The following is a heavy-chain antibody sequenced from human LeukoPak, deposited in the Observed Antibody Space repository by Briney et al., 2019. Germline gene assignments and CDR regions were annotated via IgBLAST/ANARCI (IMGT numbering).Heavy chain of an antibody. CDR3: ARGSIMGARGLGDS. J-gene: IGHJ4*02. V-gene: IGHV3-38-3*01. CDR2: ISGGST. CDR1: GFTVSSXX. D-gene: IGHD1-26*01. Sequence: PGGXXXLXXAASGFTVSSXXXXWVRQAPGKGXXXVSSISGGSTYYADSRKGRFTISRDNSKNTVFLQMNSLRAEDTAVYYCARGSIMGARGLGDSWGQGTLVTVSS.